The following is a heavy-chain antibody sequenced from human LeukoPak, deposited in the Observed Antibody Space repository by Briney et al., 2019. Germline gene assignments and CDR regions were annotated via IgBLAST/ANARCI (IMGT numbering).Heavy chain of an antibody. CDR2: IYHSGST. D-gene: IGHD6-6*01. CDR1: GGSISSGDYY. CDR3: ASSSIAARNFDY. V-gene: IGHV4-30-4*08. J-gene: IGHJ4*02. Sequence: PSETLSLTCTVSGGSISSGDYYWSWIRQPPGKGLEWIGYIYHSGSTYYNPSLKSRVTISVDTSKNQFSLKLSSVTAADTAVYYCASSSIAARNFDYWGQGTLVTVSS.